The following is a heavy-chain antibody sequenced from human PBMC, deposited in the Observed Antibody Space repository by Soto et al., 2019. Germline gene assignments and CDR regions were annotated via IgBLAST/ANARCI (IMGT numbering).Heavy chain of an antibody. J-gene: IGHJ4*02. CDR3: ATVLQYPPLRARGEDYFDY. Sequence: ASVKVSCKVSGYTLTELSMHWVRQAPGKGLEWMGGFDPEDGETIYAQKFQGRVTMTKDTSTDTAYMELSSLRSEDTAVYYCATVLQYPPLRARGEDYFDYWGQGTLVTVSS. CDR1: GYTLTELS. CDR2: FDPEDGET. D-gene: IGHD4-4*01. V-gene: IGHV1-24*01.